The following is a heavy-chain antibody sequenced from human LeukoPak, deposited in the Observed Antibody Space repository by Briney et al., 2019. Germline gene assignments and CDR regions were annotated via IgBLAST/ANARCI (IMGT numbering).Heavy chain of an antibody. Sequence: SETLSLTCTVSGGSISSYYWSWIRQPPGKGREWIGYIYYSGSTNYNPSLKSRVTISVDTSKNQFSLKLSSVTAADTAVYYCARGLWFGELFPGDYGMDVWGQGTTVTVSS. CDR2: IYYSGST. CDR3: ARGLWFGELFPGDYGMDV. CDR1: GGSISSYY. V-gene: IGHV4-59*12. J-gene: IGHJ6*02. D-gene: IGHD3-10*01.